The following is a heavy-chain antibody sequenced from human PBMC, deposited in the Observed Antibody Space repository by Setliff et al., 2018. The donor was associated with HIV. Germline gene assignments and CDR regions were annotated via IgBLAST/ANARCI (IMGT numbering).Heavy chain of an antibody. J-gene: IGHJ3*02. CDR1: GFTFSSYW. Sequence: GGSLRLSCAASGFTFSSYWMHWVRQAPGKGLVWVSRINSDGSSTSYADSAKGRFTISRDNAKNSLYLQMNSLRAEDTAVYYCARYALAVPGYHNAFDIWGQGTMVTVSS. CDR2: INSDGSST. CDR3: ARYALAVPGYHNAFDI. V-gene: IGHV3-74*01. D-gene: IGHD6-19*01.